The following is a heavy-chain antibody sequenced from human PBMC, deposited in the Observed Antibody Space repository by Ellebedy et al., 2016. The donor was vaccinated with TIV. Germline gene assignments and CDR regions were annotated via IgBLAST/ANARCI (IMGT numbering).Heavy chain of an antibody. Sequence: GESLKISCAASGFTFSSYGIHWVRRAPGKGLEWVAAIGYDGSKKSYADSVKGRITISRDNSKNTVDLQMNSLRAEDTAVYYCARGYQQQLVRFDPWGQGTLVTVSS. D-gene: IGHD6-13*01. CDR2: IGYDGSKK. CDR3: ARGYQQQLVRFDP. CDR1: GFTFSSYG. V-gene: IGHV3-33*08. J-gene: IGHJ5*02.